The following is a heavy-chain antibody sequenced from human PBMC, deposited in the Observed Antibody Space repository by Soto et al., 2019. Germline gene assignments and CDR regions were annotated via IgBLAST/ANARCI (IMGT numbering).Heavy chain of an antibody. V-gene: IGHV3-49*04. Sequence: GGSLRLSCTASGFTFGDYAMSWVRQAPGKGLEWVGFIRSKAYGGTTEYAASVKGRFTISRDDSKSTAYLQMNSLKTEDTAVYYCTRDRLLYDSSGYYYYWGQGTLVTVSS. J-gene: IGHJ4*02. CDR3: TRDRLLYDSSGYYYY. D-gene: IGHD3-22*01. CDR2: IRSKAYGGTT. CDR1: GFTFGDYA.